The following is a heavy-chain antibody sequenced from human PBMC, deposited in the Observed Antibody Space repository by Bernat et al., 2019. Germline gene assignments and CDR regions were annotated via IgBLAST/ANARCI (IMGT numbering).Heavy chain of an antibody. CDR1: GYTFTSYC. CDR2: ISAYNGNT. CDR3: VRDFWSGYYISGDAFDI. Sequence: QDQLVQSGAEVKKAGASVWFSCKATGYTFTSYCISWVRQAPGQGLEWMGWISAYNGNTNNAQKLQGGVTIRTDRTTNTAYRELRSLRSNDTAVYYCVRDFWSGYYISGDAFDIWGQGTMVTVSS. V-gene: IGHV1-18*01. J-gene: IGHJ3*02. D-gene: IGHD3-3*01.